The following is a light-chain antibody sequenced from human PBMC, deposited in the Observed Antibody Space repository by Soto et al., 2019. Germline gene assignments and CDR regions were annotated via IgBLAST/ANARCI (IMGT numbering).Light chain of an antibody. J-gene: IGKJ5*01. Sequence: DIQMTQAPSTLSASVGDRVTITCRASQNINAWLAWYQQKPGKAPKLLIYDVSTLHSGVPSRFSGSGSGTEFTLTISSLQPDDFATYYCQQYNSYPITFGQGTRLEIK. V-gene: IGKV1-5*01. CDR2: DVS. CDR3: QQYNSYPIT. CDR1: QNINAW.